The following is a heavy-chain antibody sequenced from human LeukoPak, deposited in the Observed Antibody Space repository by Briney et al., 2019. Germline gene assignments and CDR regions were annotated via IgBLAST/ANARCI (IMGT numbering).Heavy chain of an antibody. CDR2: LSGSGYNT. V-gene: IGHV3-23*01. Sequence: GGSLRLSCAASGFTFSSHALSWVRQAPGKGLEWVSSLSGSGYNTYYADSVKGRFAISRDNSKSTVYLQMNSLRAEDTAVYYCAKDPYGTRYFDYWGQGTLVTVSS. D-gene: IGHD2-2*01. CDR1: GFTFSSHA. CDR3: AKDPYGTRYFDY. J-gene: IGHJ4*02.